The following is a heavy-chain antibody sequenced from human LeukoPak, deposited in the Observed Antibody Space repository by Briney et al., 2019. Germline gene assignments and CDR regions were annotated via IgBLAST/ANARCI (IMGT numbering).Heavy chain of an antibody. J-gene: IGHJ6*03. CDR2: ISAYNGNT. D-gene: IGHD6-19*01. V-gene: IGHV1-18*04. CDR3: ARQLKAVAGYYYYMDV. Sequence: GASVKVSCKASGYTFSGYYMHWVRQAPGQGLEWMGWISAYNGNTNYAQKLQGRVTMTTDTSTSTAYMELRSLRSDDTAVYYCARQLKAVAGYYYYMDVWGKGTTVTVSS. CDR1: GYTFSGYY.